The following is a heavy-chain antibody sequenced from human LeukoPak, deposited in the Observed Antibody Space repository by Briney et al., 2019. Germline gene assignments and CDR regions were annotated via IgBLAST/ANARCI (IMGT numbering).Heavy chain of an antibody. Sequence: PSETLSLTCTVSGGSISSCSYYWGWIRQPPGKGLEWIGSIYYSGSTYYNPSLKSRVTISVDTSKNQFSLKLSSVTAADTAVYYCARLRDRAVAGAWVDYWGQGTLVTVSS. J-gene: IGHJ4*02. V-gene: IGHV4-39*01. D-gene: IGHD6-19*01. CDR2: IYYSGST. CDR3: ARLRDRAVAGAWVDY. CDR1: GGSISSCSYY.